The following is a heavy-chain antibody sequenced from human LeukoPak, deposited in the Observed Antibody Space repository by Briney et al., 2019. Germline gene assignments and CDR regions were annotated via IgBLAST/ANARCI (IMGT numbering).Heavy chain of an antibody. CDR2: IYYSNT. D-gene: IGHD4-17*01. V-gene: IGHV4-59*08. Sequence: PSETLSLTCTVSGGSISSYYWSWIRQPPGKGLESIGNIYYSNTNYNPSLKSRVTISVDTSKNQFSLKLSSVTAADTAVYYCARLKYGDYGLYYFDYWGQGTLVTVSS. CDR1: GGSISSYY. J-gene: IGHJ4*02. CDR3: ARLKYGDYGLYYFDY.